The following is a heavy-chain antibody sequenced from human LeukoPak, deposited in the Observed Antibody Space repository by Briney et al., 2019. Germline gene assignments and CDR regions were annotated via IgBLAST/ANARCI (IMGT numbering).Heavy chain of an antibody. V-gene: IGHV3-48*03. CDR1: GFTFSSYE. Sequence: GGSLRLSCAASGFTFSSYEMNWVRQAPGKGLEWVSYISSSGSTIYYADSAKGRFTISRDNAKNSLYLQMNSLRAEDTAVYYCAREDGGFLEWPAPFDPWGQGTLVTVSS. D-gene: IGHD3-3*01. CDR3: AREDGGFLEWPAPFDP. J-gene: IGHJ5*02. CDR2: ISSSGSTI.